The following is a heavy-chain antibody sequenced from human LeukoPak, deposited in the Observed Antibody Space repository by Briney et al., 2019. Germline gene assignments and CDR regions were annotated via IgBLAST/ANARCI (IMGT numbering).Heavy chain of an antibody. CDR2: INPNSGDP. V-gene: IGHV1-2*06. CDR3: ARSARHCNNGVCFTDYYIDL. D-gene: IGHD2-8*01. CDR1: GYTFSDSY. Sequence: ASVKVSCKASGYTFSDSYIHFVRRAPGQGLEWMGRINPNSGDPNYPQKFQGRVTMTRDTSISTAYMEMNSLTSDDTAVYYCARSARHCNNGVCFTDYYIDLWGKGTTVTVSS. J-gene: IGHJ6*03.